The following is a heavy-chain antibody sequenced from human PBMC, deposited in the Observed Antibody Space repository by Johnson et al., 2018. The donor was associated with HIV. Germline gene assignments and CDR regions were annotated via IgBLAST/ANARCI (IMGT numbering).Heavy chain of an antibody. D-gene: IGHD3-3*01. CDR3: AKDGTIEYAFDI. V-gene: IGHV3-NL1*01. Sequence: VQLVESGGGVVQPGRSLRLSCAASGFTFSTYDMHWVRQAPGKGLEWVSVIHSGGSTYYADSVKGRFTISRDNSKNTLYLQMNSLRAEDTALYYCAKDGTIEYAFDIWGQGTMVTVSS. J-gene: IGHJ3*02. CDR1: GFTFSTYD. CDR2: IHSGGST.